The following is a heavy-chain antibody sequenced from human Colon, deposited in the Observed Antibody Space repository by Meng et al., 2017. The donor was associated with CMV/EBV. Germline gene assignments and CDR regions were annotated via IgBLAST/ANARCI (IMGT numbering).Heavy chain of an antibody. J-gene: IGHJ5*02. V-gene: IGHV3-30-3*01. CDR2: ISYDGSNK. Sequence: GESLKISCAASGFTFSSYAMHWVRQAPGKGLEWVAVISYDGSNKYYADSVKGRFTISRDNSKNTLYLQMNSLRAEDTAVYYCARDFKSGRPWGQGTLVTVSS. CDR1: GFTFSSYA. CDR3: ARDFKSGRP.